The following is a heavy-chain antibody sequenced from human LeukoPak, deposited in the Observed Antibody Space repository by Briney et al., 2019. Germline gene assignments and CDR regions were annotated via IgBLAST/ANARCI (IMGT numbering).Heavy chain of an antibody. D-gene: IGHD3-10*01. J-gene: IGHJ6*03. CDR1: GGSISSSSYY. CDR2: IYYSGST. CDR3: ARLAPPYYYGSGRPRYYDYYMDV. V-gene: IGHV4-39*01. Sequence: SETLSLTCTVSGGSISSSSYYWGWIRQPPGKGLEWIGSIYYSGSTYYNPSLKSRVTISVDTSKNQFSLKLSSVTAADTAVYYCARLAPPYYYGSGRPRYYDYYMDVWGKGTTVTVSS.